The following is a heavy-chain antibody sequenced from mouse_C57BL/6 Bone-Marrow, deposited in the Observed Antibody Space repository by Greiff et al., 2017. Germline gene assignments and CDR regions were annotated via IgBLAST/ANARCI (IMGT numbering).Heavy chain of an antibody. V-gene: IGHV5-9*01. CDR3: ASPQGAMDY. J-gene: IGHJ4*01. Sequence: EVKLVESGGGLVKPGGSLKLSCAASGFTFSSYTMSWVRQTPEKRLEWVATISGGGGNTYYPDSVKGRFTISRDNAKNTLYLQMSSLRSEDTALYYCASPQGAMDYWGQGTSVTVSS. CDR1: GFTFSSYT. CDR2: ISGGGGNT.